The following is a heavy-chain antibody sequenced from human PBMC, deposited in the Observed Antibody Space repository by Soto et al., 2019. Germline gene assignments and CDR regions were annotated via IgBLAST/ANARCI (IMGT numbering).Heavy chain of an antibody. D-gene: IGHD2-2*01. CDR1: GFTFSGHW. CDR2: INTDGGSP. CDR3: AREAGYCSRTSCYRRAFDT. J-gene: IGHJ3*02. V-gene: IGHV3-74*03. Sequence: EVQLVESGGDLVQPGGSLRLSCPASGFTFSGHWMHWVRQVPGKGLEWVARINTDGGSPAYADAVKGQFTISRDNAKNTLYLQMKGLRAEDTAVYYCAREAGYCSRTSCYRRAFDTWGQGTTVTVSS.